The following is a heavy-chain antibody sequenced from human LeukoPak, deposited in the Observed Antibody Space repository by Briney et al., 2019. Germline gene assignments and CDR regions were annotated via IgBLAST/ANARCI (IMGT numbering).Heavy chain of an antibody. CDR1: GYTFTNYY. CDR2: INPSAGST. Sequence: ASVTVSCKASGYTFTNYYMNWVRRAPGQGLEWMGMINPSAGSTYYAQTFQGRVTMTRDVSASTVFMELGSLRSEDTAVYYCARGELLGSSSYYYYYYMDVWGKGTSVTVFS. D-gene: IGHD6-6*01. CDR3: ARGELLGSSSYYYYYYMDV. J-gene: IGHJ6*03. V-gene: IGHV1-46*01.